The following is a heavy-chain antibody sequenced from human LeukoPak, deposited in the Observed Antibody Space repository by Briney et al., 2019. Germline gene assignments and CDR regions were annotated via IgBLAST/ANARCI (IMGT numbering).Heavy chain of an antibody. D-gene: IGHD3-3*01. J-gene: IGHJ6*03. CDR1: GGSISSYY. V-gene: IGHV4-59*01. CDR3: ARARAIFGVVIIPPYMVV. Sequence: SSGTLSLTCTVSGGSISSYYWSWIRQPPGKGLEWIGYIYYSGSTNYNPSLKSRVTISVDTSKNQFSLKLSSVTAADTAVYYCARARAIFGVVIIPPYMVVWGKGTTVTVSS. CDR2: IYYSGST.